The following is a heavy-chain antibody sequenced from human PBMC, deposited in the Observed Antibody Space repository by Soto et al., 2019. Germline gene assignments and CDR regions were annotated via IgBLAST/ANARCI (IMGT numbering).Heavy chain of an antibody. D-gene: IGHD6-13*01. V-gene: IGHV3-7*01. J-gene: IGHJ3*02. CDR1: GFTFSTYW. CDR3: ARDLNAHYGSIWYDAFDI. CDR2: IKEDGSEI. Sequence: PGGSLGLSCAASGFTFSTYWMTWVRQDPGKGLEWVANIKEDGSEISYVDSVKGRFTISRDNAKNSLYLQMSSLRAEDTAVYYCARDLNAHYGSIWYDAFDIWGQGTMVTV.